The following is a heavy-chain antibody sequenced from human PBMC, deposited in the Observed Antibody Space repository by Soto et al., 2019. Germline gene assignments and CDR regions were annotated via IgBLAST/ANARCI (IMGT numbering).Heavy chain of an antibody. CDR3: ARNPYYPILTGHY. Sequence: EESLKICCKGSGYSFTSYWISWLRQMPGKGLEWMGRIDPSDSYTNYSPSFQGHVTISDDKSISTAYLQWSSLKASDTAMYYCARNPYYPILTGHYWGQGTLGTGSS. D-gene: IGHD3-9*01. J-gene: IGHJ4*02. V-gene: IGHV5-10-1*01. CDR2: IDPSDSYT. CDR1: GYSFTSYW.